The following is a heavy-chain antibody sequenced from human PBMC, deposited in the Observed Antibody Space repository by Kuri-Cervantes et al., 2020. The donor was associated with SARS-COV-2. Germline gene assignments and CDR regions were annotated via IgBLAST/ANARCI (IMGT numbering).Heavy chain of an antibody. CDR2: ISSSSYI. CDR1: GFTFSSYS. Sequence: GESLKISCAASGFTFSSYSMNWVRQAPGKGLEWVSSISSSSYIYYADSVKGRFTISRDNAKNSLYLQMDSLRAEDTTVYYCARDRYYDFWSGYSRRDAFDIWGQGTMVTVSS. CDR3: ARDRYYDFWSGYSRRDAFDI. D-gene: IGHD3-3*01. J-gene: IGHJ3*02. V-gene: IGHV3-21*01.